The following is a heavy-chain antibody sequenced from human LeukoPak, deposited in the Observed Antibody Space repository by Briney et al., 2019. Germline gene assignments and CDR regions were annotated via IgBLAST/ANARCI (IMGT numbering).Heavy chain of an antibody. V-gene: IGHV4-34*01. Sequence: KSSETLSLTCAVYGGSFSGYYWSWIRQPPGKGLEWIGEINHSGSTNYNPSLKSRVTISVDTSKNQFSLKLSSVTAADTAVYYCARDRQWVDYWGQGTLVTVSS. CDR1: GGSFSGYY. J-gene: IGHJ4*02. D-gene: IGHD6-19*01. CDR3: ARDRQWVDY. CDR2: INHSGST.